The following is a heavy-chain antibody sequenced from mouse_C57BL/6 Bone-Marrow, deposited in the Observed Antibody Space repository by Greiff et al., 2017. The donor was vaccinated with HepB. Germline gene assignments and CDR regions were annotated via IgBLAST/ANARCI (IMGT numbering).Heavy chain of an antibody. CDR2: IHPSDSDT. J-gene: IGHJ4*01. Sequence: QVQLQQPGAELVKPGASVKVSCKASGYTFTSYWMHWVKQRPGQGLEWIGRIHPSDSDTNYNQKFKGKATLTVDKYSSPAYMKLSSLTSEDSVVYYCAIWGKGRTTHAMDYWGQGTSVTVSS. V-gene: IGHV1-74*01. CDR3: AIWGKGRTTHAMDY. CDR1: GYTFTSYW. D-gene: IGHD1-1*01.